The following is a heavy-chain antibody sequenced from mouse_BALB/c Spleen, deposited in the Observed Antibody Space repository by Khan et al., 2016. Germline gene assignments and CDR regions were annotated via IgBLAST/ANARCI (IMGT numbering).Heavy chain of an antibody. Sequence: EVKLEESGPGLVKPSQSLSLTCTVTGYSITSDYAWNWIRQFPGNKLEWMGYISYSGNTSYNPSLKSRISITRDTSKNQFFLQLNSVTTEDTATSYCARSDYYYAMDYWGQGTSVTVSS. CDR3: ARSDYYYAMDY. CDR2: ISYSGNT. CDR1: GYSITSDYA. J-gene: IGHJ4*01. V-gene: IGHV3-2*02.